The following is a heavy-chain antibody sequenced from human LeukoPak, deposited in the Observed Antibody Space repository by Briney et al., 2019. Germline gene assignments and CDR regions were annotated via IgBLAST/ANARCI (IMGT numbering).Heavy chain of an antibody. CDR1: GFTFSSYA. CDR2: ISSNGGST. Sequence: GGSLRLSCAASGFTFSSYAMHWVRQAPGKGLEYVSAISSNGGSTYYANSVKGRFTISRDNSKNTLYLQMGSLRAEDMAVYYCARTPSGSYVDYWGQGTLVTVSS. J-gene: IGHJ4*02. D-gene: IGHD1-26*01. CDR3: ARTPSGSYVDY. V-gene: IGHV3-64*01.